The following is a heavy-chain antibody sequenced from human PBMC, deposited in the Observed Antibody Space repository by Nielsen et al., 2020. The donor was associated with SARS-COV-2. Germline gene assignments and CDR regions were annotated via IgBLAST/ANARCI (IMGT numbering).Heavy chain of an antibody. CDR3: AKDRALFRQWLVGY. J-gene: IGHJ4*02. D-gene: IGHD6-19*01. CDR1: GFTFSSYA. Sequence: GESLKISCAASGFTFSSYAMSWVRQAPGKGLEWVSAISGSGGSTYYADSVKGRFTISRDNSKNTLYLQMNSLRAEDTAVYYCAKDRALFRQWLVGYWGQGTLVTVSS. V-gene: IGHV3-23*01. CDR2: ISGSGGST.